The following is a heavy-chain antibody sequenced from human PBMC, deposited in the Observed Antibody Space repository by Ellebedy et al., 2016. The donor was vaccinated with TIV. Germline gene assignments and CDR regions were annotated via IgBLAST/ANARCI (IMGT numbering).Heavy chain of an antibody. D-gene: IGHD3-10*01. CDR1: GCTFNSNS. J-gene: IGHJ4*02. CDR2: ITPILGIT. CDR3: ASRAFGEADH. V-gene: IGHV1-69*02. Sequence: SVKVSCXASGCTFNSNSIIWVRQAPGQGLDWMGRITPILGITNYAQKFQGRVTMTADKSTGTAYMELTSLRSEDTAVYYCASRAFGEADHWGQGTLVTVSS.